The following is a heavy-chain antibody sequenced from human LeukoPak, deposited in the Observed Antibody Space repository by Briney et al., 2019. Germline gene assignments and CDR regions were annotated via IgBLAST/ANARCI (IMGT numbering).Heavy chain of an antibody. V-gene: IGHV1-18*01. J-gene: IGHJ5*02. D-gene: IGHD3-22*01. CDR2: INSYNGNT. Sequence: ASVKVSCKASGYTFTSYAMNWVRQAPGQGLEWMGWINSYNGNTNYAQKLQGRVTMTTDTSTSTIYMELRSLRSDDTAVYYCARVVYYDSSGYSFNYFDPWGQGTLVTVSS. CDR3: ARVVYYDSSGYSFNYFDP. CDR1: GYTFTSYA.